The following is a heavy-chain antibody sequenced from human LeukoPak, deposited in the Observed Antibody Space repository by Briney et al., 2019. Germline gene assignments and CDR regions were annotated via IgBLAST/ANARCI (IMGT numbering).Heavy chain of an antibody. CDR1: GGSFSGYY. CDR2: INHSGST. Sequence: PSETLSLTCAVYGGSFSGYYWSWIRQPPGKGLEWIGEINHSGSTNYNPSLKSRVTISVDTSKNQFSLKLSSVTAADTAVYYCARSIIRLNWFDPWGQGTLVTVSS. CDR3: ARSIIRLNWFDP. V-gene: IGHV4-34*01. D-gene: IGHD1-14*01. J-gene: IGHJ5*02.